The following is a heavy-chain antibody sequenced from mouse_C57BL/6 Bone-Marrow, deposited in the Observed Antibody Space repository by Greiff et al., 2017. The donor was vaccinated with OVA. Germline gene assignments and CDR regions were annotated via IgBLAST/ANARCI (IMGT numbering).Heavy chain of an antibody. D-gene: IGHD2-12*01. V-gene: IGHV5-9*01. Sequence: DVKLVESGGGLVKPGGSLKLSCAASGFTFSSYTMSWVRQTPEKRLEWVATISGGGGNTYYPDSVKGRFTISRDNAKNTLYLQMSSLRSEDTALYYCATYYKGWFAYWGQGTLVTVSA. CDR2: ISGGGGNT. CDR3: ATYYKGWFAY. CDR1: GFTFSSYT. J-gene: IGHJ3*01.